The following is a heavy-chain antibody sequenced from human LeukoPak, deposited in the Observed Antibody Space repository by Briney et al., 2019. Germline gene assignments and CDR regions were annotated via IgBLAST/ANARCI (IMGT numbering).Heavy chain of an antibody. CDR1: GGSISIYY. D-gene: IGHD3-22*01. J-gene: IGHJ4*02. V-gene: IGHV4-4*07. CDR3: AREYSSGYSDY. Sequence: SETLSLTCTVSGGSISIYYWNWIRQPAGKGLEWIGRIYTSGSTNYNPSPKSRVTMSVDTSKNQFSLKLSSVTAADTAVYYCAREYSSGYSDYWGQGTLVTVSS. CDR2: IYTSGST.